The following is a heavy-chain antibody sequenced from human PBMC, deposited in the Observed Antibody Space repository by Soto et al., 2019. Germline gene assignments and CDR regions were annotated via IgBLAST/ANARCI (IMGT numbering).Heavy chain of an antibody. CDR1: GGSISSSSYY. D-gene: IGHD6-13*01. CDR3: ASGYSSRLFDY. CDR2: IYYSENT. Sequence: SETLSLTCSVSGGSISSSSYYWGWIRQPPGKGLEWIGYIYYSENTNYNPSLKSRVTISVDTSKNQFSLELSSVTAADTAAYYCASGYSSRLFDYWGQGTPVTVSS. J-gene: IGHJ4*02. V-gene: IGHV4-61*05.